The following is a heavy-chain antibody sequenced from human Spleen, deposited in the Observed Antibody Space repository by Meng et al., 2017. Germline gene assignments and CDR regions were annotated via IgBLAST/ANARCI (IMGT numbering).Heavy chain of an antibody. V-gene: IGHV3-48*03. CDR1: GFTFSSYE. Sequence: GGSLRLSCVASGFTFSSYEMNWVRQAPGKGLEWVSYISASGSTIYYADSVKGRFTISRDYAKNSLYLQMNSLRAEDTAIYYCARLKWRSYGDSVRGAFDIWGQGTMVTVSS. CDR2: ISASGSTI. CDR3: ARLKWRSYGDSVRGAFDI. J-gene: IGHJ3*02. D-gene: IGHD4-17*01.